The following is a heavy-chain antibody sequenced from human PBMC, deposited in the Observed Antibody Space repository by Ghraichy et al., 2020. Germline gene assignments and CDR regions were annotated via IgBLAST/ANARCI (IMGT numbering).Heavy chain of an antibody. V-gene: IGHV3-30*02. CDR3: AKNRGWQWLLTAFDV. Sequence: GGSLRLSCAASGFSFSDYGMHWARQAPGEGLQWVASIRYDGSKEYYPDSVKGRFSISRDNSKNTLYLQMSSLRPEDTALYYCAKNRGWQWLLTAFDVWGQGTMVIVCS. D-gene: IGHD6-19*01. CDR1: GFSFSDYG. J-gene: IGHJ3*01. CDR2: IRYDGSKE.